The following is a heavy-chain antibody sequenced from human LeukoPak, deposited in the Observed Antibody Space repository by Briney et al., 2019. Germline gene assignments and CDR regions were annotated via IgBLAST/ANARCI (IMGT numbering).Heavy chain of an antibody. D-gene: IGHD2-21*01. CDR3: ARDPRGGAGASFDV. CDR1: GGSISSGGYY. CDR2: IRTSGST. V-gene: IGHV4-31*03. Sequence: SETLSLTCTVSGGSISSGGYYWSWIRQSAGRGLEWIGYIRTSGSTLYNVSLKSRVTISADASRNQFSLKLDSVTAADTAVYFCARDPRGGAGASFDVWGRGRMVTVSS. J-gene: IGHJ3*01.